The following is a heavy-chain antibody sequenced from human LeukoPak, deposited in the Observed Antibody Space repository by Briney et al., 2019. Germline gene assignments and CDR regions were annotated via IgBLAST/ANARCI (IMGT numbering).Heavy chain of an antibody. Sequence: GGSLRLSCAAAGFTCSDYYMSWIRQAPGEGREGVSYISSSGSTVYYADSLKGRFTISRDNAKNSLYLQMNSLRAEDTAVYYCARLGHYYYFMDVWGKGTTVTVSS. CDR3: ARLGHYYYFMDV. CDR1: GFTCSDYY. J-gene: IGHJ6*03. CDR2: ISSSGSTV. V-gene: IGHV3-11*01.